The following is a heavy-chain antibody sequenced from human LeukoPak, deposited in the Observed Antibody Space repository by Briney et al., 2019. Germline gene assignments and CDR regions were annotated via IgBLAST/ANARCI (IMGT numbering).Heavy chain of an antibody. D-gene: IGHD3-10*01. CDR2: INHSGST. Sequence: INHSGSTNYNPSLKSRVTISVDTSKNQFSLKLSSVTAADTAVYYCAREGRYYGSGSYRGNDYWGQGTLVTVSS. CDR3: AREGRYYGSGSYRGNDY. V-gene: IGHV4-34*01. J-gene: IGHJ4*02.